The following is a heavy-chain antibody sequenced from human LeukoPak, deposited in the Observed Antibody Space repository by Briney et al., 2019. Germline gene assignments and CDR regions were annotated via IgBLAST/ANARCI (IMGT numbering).Heavy chain of an antibody. J-gene: IGHJ4*02. V-gene: IGHV4-34*01. CDR3: ARGTSCSSTSCYYRSFDY. CDR1: GGSFSGYY. D-gene: IGHD2-2*01. Sequence: PSETLSLTCAVYGGSFSGYYWSWIRQPPGKGLEWIGEINHSGSTNYNPSLKSRDTISVDTSKNQFSLKLSSVTAADTAVYYCARGTSCSSTSCYYRSFDYWGQGTLVTVSS. CDR2: INHSGST.